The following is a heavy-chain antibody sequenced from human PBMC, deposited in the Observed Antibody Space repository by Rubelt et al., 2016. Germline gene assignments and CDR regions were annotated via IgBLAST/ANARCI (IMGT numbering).Heavy chain of an antibody. V-gene: IGHV4-34*02. J-gene: IGHJ4*02. CDR2: ISHSGTT. CDR3: ARGRFSYGSFSAPYDY. Sequence: QVQLQQWGAGLLKPSETLSLICAVYGASFSDYYWTWIRQPPGKGLEWIGEISHSGTTYYNPSLKSRVTISVDTSRDQFSLKLNSMTAAATAVYYCARGRFSYGSFSAPYDYWGQGTLVTVSS. D-gene: IGHD3-10*01. CDR1: GASFSDYY.